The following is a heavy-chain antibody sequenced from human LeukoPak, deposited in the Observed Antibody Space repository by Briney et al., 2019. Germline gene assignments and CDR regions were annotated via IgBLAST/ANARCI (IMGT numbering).Heavy chain of an antibody. D-gene: IGHD3/OR15-3a*01. V-gene: IGHV3-53*01. CDR3: ARVSGTDYYFDY. CDR2: IYSGGST. J-gene: IGHJ4*02. Sequence: GGSLRLSCAASGFTVSSNYMSWVRQAPGKGLEWVSVIYSGGSTYYADSVKGRFTISRDNSKNTLYLQMNSLRAEDTAVYYCARVSGTDYYFDYWGQGTLVTVSS. CDR1: GFTVSSNY.